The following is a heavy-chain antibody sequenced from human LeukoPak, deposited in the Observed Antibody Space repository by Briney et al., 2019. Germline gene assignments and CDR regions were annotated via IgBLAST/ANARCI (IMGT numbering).Heavy chain of an antibody. D-gene: IGHD3-10*01. Sequence: SETLSLTCTVSGVSISGYYWSWIRQPPGKGLEWIGHIFYTGSSNYNPSLKSRVTISLDRSKNQFSLRLTSVTAADTAVYYCARAGAWQIDPWGQGTLVTVSS. CDR2: IFYTGSS. V-gene: IGHV4-59*01. CDR3: ARAGAWQIDP. J-gene: IGHJ5*02. CDR1: GVSISGYY.